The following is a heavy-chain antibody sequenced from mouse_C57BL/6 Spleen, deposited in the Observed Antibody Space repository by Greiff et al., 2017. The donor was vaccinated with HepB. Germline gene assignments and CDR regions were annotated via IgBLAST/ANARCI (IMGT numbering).Heavy chain of an antibody. J-gene: IGHJ1*03. V-gene: IGHV5-9-1*02. Sequence: EVKLQESGEGLVKPGGSLKLSCAASGFTFSSYAMSWVRQTPEKRLEWVAYISSGGDYIYYADTVKGRFTISRDNARNTLYLQMSSLKSEDTAMYYCTREVTTKYWYFDVWGTGTTVTVSS. CDR2: ISSGGDYI. CDR3: TREVTTKYWYFDV. CDR1: GFTFSSYA. D-gene: IGHD2-2*01.